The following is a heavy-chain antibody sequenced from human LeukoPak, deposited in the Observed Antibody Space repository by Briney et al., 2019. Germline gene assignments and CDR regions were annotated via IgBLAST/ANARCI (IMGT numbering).Heavy chain of an antibody. CDR2: ISSSSRYI. J-gene: IGHJ3*02. Sequence: KPGESLRLSCEASGFTFSSYNMNWVRQAPGKGLEWVSFISSSSRYIYFADSVKGRFTISRDNAKNSMYLQMNSLRGEDTAVYYCARGYCNGGSCYSGDAFDIWGQGTMVTVSS. CDR1: GFTFSSYN. CDR3: ARGYCNGGSCYSGDAFDI. V-gene: IGHV3-21*01. D-gene: IGHD2-15*01.